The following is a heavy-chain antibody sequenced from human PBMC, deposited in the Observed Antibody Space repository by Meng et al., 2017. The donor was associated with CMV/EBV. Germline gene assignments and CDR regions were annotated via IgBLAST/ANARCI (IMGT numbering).Heavy chain of an antibody. Sequence: GESLKISCAASGFTFSGYSMNWVRQAPGKGLEWVSSITSSSGTIYYADSVKGRFTIFRDNAKNSLHLQMNSLRADDTAVYYCARDLQLSTWGQGTLVTVSS. V-gene: IGHV3-48*04. CDR3: ARDLQLST. J-gene: IGHJ5*02. CDR1: GFTFSGYS. D-gene: IGHD5-18*01. CDR2: ITSSSGTI.